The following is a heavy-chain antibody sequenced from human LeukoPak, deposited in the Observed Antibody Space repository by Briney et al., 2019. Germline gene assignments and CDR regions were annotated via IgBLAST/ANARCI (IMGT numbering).Heavy chain of an antibody. CDR3: ARGPYYYDSSGCFDY. Sequence: SETLSLTCTVSGGSIKNYSGIWIRQPPGKGLEWIGYIYYTGSTNYNPSLKRRVTISVDTSKNQFSLKLSSVTAADTAVYYCARGPYYYDSSGCFDYWGQGTLVSVSS. V-gene: IGHV4-59*08. D-gene: IGHD3-22*01. CDR2: IYYTGST. J-gene: IGHJ4*02. CDR1: GGSIKNYS.